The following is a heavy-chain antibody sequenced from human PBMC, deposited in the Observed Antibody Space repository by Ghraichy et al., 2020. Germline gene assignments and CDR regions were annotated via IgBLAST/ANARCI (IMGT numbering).Heavy chain of an antibody. CDR1: GFTFSSYA. D-gene: IGHD3-10*01. V-gene: IGHV3-23*01. Sequence: ESLNISCAASGFTFSSYAMSWVRQAPGKGLEWVSAISGSGGSTYYADSVKGRFTISRDNSKNTLYLQMNSLRAEDTAVYYCAKDCCGDSNFVDYWGQGTLVTVSS. CDR2: ISGSGGST. J-gene: IGHJ4*02. CDR3: AKDCCGDSNFVDY.